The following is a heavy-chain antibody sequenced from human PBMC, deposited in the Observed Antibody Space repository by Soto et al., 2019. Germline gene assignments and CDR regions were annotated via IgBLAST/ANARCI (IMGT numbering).Heavy chain of an antibody. CDR1: GFTFSSYG. J-gene: IGHJ4*02. CDR2: IWYDGSNK. V-gene: IGHV3-33*01. D-gene: IGHD6-19*01. CDR3: ARLGIAVAGEDY. Sequence: GGSLRLSCAASGFTFSSYGMHWVRQAPGKGLEWVAVIWYDGSNKYYADSVKGRFTISRDNSKNTLYLQMNSLRAEDTAVYYCARLGIAVAGEDYWGQGTLVTVSS.